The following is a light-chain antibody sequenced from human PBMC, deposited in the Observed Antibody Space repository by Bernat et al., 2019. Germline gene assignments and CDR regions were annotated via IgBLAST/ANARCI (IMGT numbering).Light chain of an antibody. J-gene: IGKJ4*02. V-gene: IGKV1-16*02. CDR1: QDISIS. Sequence: DIQMTQSPTLLSASVGDKVTITCRASQDISISLAWYQQKPGRAPKLLIYSASILQSEFPSKFSGSGYGTDFSLTISSLHPGDSATYYCQQYHRYPPTFGEGTKVEIK. CDR3: QQYHRYPPT. CDR2: SAS.